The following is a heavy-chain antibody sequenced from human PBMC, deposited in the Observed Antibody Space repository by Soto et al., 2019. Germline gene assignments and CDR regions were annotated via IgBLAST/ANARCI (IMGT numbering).Heavy chain of an antibody. CDR2: ISADNGNT. V-gene: IGHV1-18*01. Sequence: ASVKVSCKASGYTFTNYAISWVRQAPGQGLEWMGWISADNGNTNYAQKLQGRVTMTTDTSTSTAYMELRSLRSDDTAVYYCARESRSYYSEITFWGQGTLVTVSS. J-gene: IGHJ4*02. CDR1: GYTFTNYA. D-gene: IGHD1-26*01. CDR3: ARESRSYYSEITF.